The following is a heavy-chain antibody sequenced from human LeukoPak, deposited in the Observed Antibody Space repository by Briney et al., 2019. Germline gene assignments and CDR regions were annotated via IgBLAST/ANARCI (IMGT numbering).Heavy chain of an antibody. CDR1: GFTFSSYG. J-gene: IGHJ2*01. CDR2: IRYDGSNK. V-gene: IGHV3-30*02. D-gene: IGHD3-10*01. Sequence: GGSLRLSCAASGFTFSSYGMHWVRQAPGKGLEWVAFIRYDGSNKYYADSVKGRFTISRDNSKNTLYLQMNSLRAEDTAVYYCAKVSGSYYWYFDLWGRGTLVTVSS. CDR3: AKVSGSYYWYFDL.